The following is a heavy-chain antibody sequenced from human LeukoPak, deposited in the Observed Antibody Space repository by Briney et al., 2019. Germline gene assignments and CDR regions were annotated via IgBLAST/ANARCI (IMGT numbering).Heavy chain of an antibody. CDR3: ARVRWSSGSIHYYYYYMDV. Sequence: GGSLRLSCAASGFTVSSNYMSWVRQAPGKGLEWVSVIYSGGSTYYADSVKGRFTISRDNSKNTLYLQMNSLRAEDTAVYYCARVRWSSGSIHYYYYYMDVWGKGTTVTISS. CDR1: GFTVSSNY. V-gene: IGHV3-53*01. J-gene: IGHJ6*03. CDR2: IYSGGST. D-gene: IGHD3-10*01.